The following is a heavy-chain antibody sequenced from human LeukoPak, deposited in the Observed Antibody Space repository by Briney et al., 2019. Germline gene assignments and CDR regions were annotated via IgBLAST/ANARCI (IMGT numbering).Heavy chain of an antibody. CDR3: ARHVVAVGFDY. V-gene: IGHV3-21*01. J-gene: IGHJ4*02. CDR2: ITSSSSYI. Sequence: MPGGSLRLSCAASGFTFISYSMNWVRQAPGKGLEWVSSITSSSSYIYYADSVKGRFTISRDNAKNSLYLQMNSLRAEDTAVYYCARHVVAVGFDYWGQGTLVTVSS. D-gene: IGHD3-22*01. CDR1: GFTFISYS.